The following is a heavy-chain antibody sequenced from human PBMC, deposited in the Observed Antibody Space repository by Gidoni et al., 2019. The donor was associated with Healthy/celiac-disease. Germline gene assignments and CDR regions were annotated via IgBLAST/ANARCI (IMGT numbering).Heavy chain of an antibody. Sequence: QVQLQESGPGLVKPSETLSLTCTVSGGSISSYYWSWIRQPPGKGLVWIGYIYYRGSTNYNPSLKSRVTISVDTSKNQFSLKLSSVTAADTAVYYCARGGVGATGVDAFDIWGQGTMVTVSS. CDR1: GGSISSYY. D-gene: IGHD1-26*01. J-gene: IGHJ3*02. CDR3: ARGGVGATGVDAFDI. CDR2: IYYRGST. V-gene: IGHV4-59*01.